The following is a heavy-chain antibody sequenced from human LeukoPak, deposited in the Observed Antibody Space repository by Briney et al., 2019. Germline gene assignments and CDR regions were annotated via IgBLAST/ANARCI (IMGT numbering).Heavy chain of an antibody. CDR1: GGSISSYY. CDR3: AREGIAAAGTIGSSWFDP. J-gene: IGHJ5*02. Sequence: PSETLSLTCTVSGGSISSYYWSWIRQPPGQGLGLIGYIYYSGSTNYNPSLKSRVTISVDTSKNQFSLKLISVTAADTAVYYCAREGIAAAGTIGSSWFDPWGQGTLVTVSS. D-gene: IGHD6-13*01. V-gene: IGHV4-59*01. CDR2: IYYSGST.